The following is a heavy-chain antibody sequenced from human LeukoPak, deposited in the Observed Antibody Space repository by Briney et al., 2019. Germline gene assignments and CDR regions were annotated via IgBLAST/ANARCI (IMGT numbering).Heavy chain of an antibody. V-gene: IGHV1-46*01. CDR1: GYTFTSYY. CDR3: ARDENGYCTNGVCPDY. Sequence: GASVKVSCKASGYTFTSYYVHWVRQAPGQGLEWMGIINPSGGSTSYAQKFQGRVTMTRDASTSTVYMELSSLRSEDTAVYYCARDENGYCTNGVCPDYWGQGTLVTVSS. D-gene: IGHD2-8*01. CDR2: INPSGGST. J-gene: IGHJ4*02.